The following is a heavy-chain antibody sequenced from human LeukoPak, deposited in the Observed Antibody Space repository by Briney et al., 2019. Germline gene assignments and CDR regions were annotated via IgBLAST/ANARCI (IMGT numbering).Heavy chain of an antibody. V-gene: IGHV3-53*01. J-gene: IGHJ3*01. Sequence: ETLSLTCTVSGGSISSSSYYWSWVRQAPGKGLEWVSVIYSGGSPNYADSAKGRFTISTDNSKNTLYLQMNSLRVEDTAVYYCARDGADNSGYYFGSLWGQGTVVTVSS. D-gene: IGHD3-22*01. CDR1: GGSISSSSYY. CDR2: IYSGGSP. CDR3: ARDGADNSGYYFGSL.